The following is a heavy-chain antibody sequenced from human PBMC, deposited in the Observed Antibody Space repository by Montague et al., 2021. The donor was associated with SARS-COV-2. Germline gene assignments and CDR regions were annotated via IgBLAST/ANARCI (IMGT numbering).Heavy chain of an antibody. V-gene: IGHV4-31*03. CDR3: AGVHIVVVTAMRYFDL. CDR2: IYYSGST. J-gene: IGHJ2*01. D-gene: IGHD2-21*02. Sequence: TLSLTCTVSGGSISSGGYYWSWNRQNPGKGLEWIGYIYYSGSTYYNPSLKSRVTISVDKSQNKFSLKLSSVTAADTAVYYCAGVHIVVVTAMRYFDLWGRGTLVTVSS. CDR1: GGSISSGGYY.